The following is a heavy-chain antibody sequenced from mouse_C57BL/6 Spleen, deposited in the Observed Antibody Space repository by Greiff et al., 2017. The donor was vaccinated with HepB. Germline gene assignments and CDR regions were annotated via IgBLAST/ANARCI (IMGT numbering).Heavy chain of an antibody. CDR3: SRDFVDY. J-gene: IGHJ4*01. CDR1: GYTFTSYW. CDR2: IDPSDSYT. Sequence: QVQLQQPGAELVMPGASVKLSCKASGYTFTSYWMHWVKQRPGQGLEWIGEIDPSDSYTNYNQKFKGKSTLTVDKSSSTAYMQLSSLTSEDSAVYYCSRDFVDYWGQGTSVTVSS. V-gene: IGHV1-69*01.